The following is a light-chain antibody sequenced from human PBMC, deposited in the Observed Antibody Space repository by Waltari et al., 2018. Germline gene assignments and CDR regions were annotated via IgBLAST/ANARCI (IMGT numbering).Light chain of an antibody. Sequence: QSVLTQPPSASGTPGQSVSISCSGSYSNLESNHLYWYQQLPGAAPKLRLYRTNQRPSGVPDRFSASKYCTSASLAISGLRSEDEAVYYCAAWDESHYVFGPGTKVTVL. V-gene: IGLV1-47*01. CDR1: YSNLESNH. J-gene: IGLJ1*01. CDR3: AAWDESHYV. CDR2: RTN.